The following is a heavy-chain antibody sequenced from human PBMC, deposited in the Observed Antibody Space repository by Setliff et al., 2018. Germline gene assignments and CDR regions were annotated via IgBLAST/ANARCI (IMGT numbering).Heavy chain of an antibody. D-gene: IGHD1-7*01. CDR2: TIPLLPLP. V-gene: IGHV1-69*10. CDR1: GGTFSSLA. J-gene: IGHJ6*03. CDR3: ARNAITGTTKKYYYYMDV. Sequence: SLKVSCKASGGTFSSLAITWVRQAPGQGLEWMGGTIPLLPLPNYAVKFQGRVTLTADKSTSTAYMELTSLTSEDTAVYYCARNAITGTTKKYYYYMDVWGQGTTVTVSS.